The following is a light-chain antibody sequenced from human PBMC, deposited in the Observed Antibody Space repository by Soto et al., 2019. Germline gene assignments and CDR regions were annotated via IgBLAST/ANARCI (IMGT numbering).Light chain of an antibody. CDR3: CSYTATTTYV. Sequence: QSALTQPASVSGSPGQSISISCTGTGSDVGGYTFVSWYQQHPDKVPKLVIFDVNRRPSGVSDRFSGSKSVNAASLTISGLQAEDEADYYCCSYTATTTYVFGTGTKVTVL. J-gene: IGLJ1*01. CDR2: DVN. CDR1: GSDVGGYTF. V-gene: IGLV2-14*03.